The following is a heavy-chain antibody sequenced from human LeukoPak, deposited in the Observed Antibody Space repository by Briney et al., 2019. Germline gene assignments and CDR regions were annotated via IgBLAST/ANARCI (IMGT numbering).Heavy chain of an antibody. Sequence: PSETLSLTCTVSGGSISSSSYYWGWIRQPPGKGLEWIGSIYYSGGTYYNPSLKSRVTISVDTSKNQFSLKLSSVTAADTAVYYCARRAGVSIVGATDYYYYMDVWGKGTTVTVSS. V-gene: IGHV4-39*07. D-gene: IGHD1-26*01. CDR1: GGSISSSSYY. CDR3: ARRAGVSIVGATDYYYYMDV. CDR2: IYYSGGT. J-gene: IGHJ6*03.